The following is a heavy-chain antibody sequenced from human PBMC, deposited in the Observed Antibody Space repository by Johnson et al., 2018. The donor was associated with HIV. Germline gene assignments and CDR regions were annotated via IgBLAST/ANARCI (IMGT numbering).Heavy chain of an antibody. CDR3: GRDINYSNYVTDAFDI. J-gene: IGHJ3*02. CDR2: ISYDGSNK. D-gene: IGHD4-11*01. V-gene: IGHV3-30-3*01. CDR1: GFTFSSYA. Sequence: QVQLVESGGGLVQPGRSLRLSCAASGFTFSSYAMHWVRQAPGKGLEWVAVISYDGSNKYYADSVKGRFTISRDSSKNTLYLQMNSLRAEDTAVYYCGRDINYSNYVTDAFDIWGQGTVVTVSS.